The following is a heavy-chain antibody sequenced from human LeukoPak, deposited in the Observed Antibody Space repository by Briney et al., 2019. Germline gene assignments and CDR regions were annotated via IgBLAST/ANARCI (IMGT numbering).Heavy chain of an antibody. J-gene: IGHJ4*02. Sequence: GGSLRLSCAASGFTFSSYSMNWVRQAPGKGLEWVSSISSSSSYIYYADSVKGRFTISRDNAKNSLYLQMNSLRAEDTAVHYCARGDWYCSSTSCPDYWGQGTLVTVSS. CDR1: GFTFSSYS. D-gene: IGHD2-2*01. V-gene: IGHV3-21*01. CDR2: ISSSSSYI. CDR3: ARGDWYCSSTSCPDY.